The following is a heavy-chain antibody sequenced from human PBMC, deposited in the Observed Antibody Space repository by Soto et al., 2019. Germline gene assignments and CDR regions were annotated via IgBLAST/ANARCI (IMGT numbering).Heavy chain of an antibody. J-gene: IGHJ5*02. CDR1: GGSSSSSSYY. V-gene: IGHV4-39*01. Sequence: ETLSLTGLVSGGSSSSSSYYWGWFRQPPGKGLEWMGSIYYSGSTYYNPSLKSRVTISVDTSKNQFSLKLSSVTAADTAVFYCARHRARNWFDPWGQGTLVTVYS. CDR3: ARHRARNWFDP. CDR2: IYYSGST. D-gene: IGHD6-6*01.